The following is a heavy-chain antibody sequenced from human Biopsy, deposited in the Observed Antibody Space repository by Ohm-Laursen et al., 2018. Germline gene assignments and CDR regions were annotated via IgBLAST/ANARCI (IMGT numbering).Heavy chain of an antibody. CDR3: ARGRRTSGWPYFAN. V-gene: IGHV4-59*01. Sequence: GTLSLTCTVSGGSISNYYWSWIRQPPGQGLEYIGFIYSGGNTNYNPSLQNRVTMSVDTSKNQFSLKLSSVIAADTAVYYCARGRRTSGWPYFANWGQGTLVIVSS. CDR2: IYSGGNT. J-gene: IGHJ4*02. CDR1: GGSISNYY. D-gene: IGHD6-19*01.